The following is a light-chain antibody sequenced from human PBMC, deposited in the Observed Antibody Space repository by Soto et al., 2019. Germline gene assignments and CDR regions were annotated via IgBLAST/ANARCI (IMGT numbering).Light chain of an antibody. J-gene: IGKJ4*01. CDR1: QSVRSNY. CDR2: GAS. V-gene: IGKV3-20*01. Sequence: EIVLTQSPGTLSLSSGERATLSCRASQSVRSNYLAWYQQKPGQAPRLLIYGASSRATGIPDRFGGSGSGTAFTLTISRLEPEEFAVYYCQQYASSPLTFGGGTKVEIK. CDR3: QQYASSPLT.